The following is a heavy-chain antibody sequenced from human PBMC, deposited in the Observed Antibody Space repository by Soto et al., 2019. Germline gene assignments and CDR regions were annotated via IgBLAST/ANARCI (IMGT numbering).Heavy chain of an antibody. CDR1: GGSISSGGYY. CDR3: ERGQNYVWEMDC. CDR2: IFHTGIT. D-gene: IGHD3-16*01. J-gene: IGHJ4*02. V-gene: IGHV4-39*07. Sequence: NHSETLSLTCTVSGGSISSGGYYWSWIRQPPGGGLEWIGEIFHTGITTYRPSLRSRATISIDTSKNQFSLRLISVTAADTAVYYCERGQNYVWEMDCWGQGALVTVSS.